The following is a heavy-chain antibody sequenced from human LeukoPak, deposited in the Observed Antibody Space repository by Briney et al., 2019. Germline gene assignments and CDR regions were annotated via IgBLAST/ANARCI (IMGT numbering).Heavy chain of an antibody. CDR3: TRDRRPVPGRIWFGEAYWYFDL. CDR1: GFTFSSYW. Sequence: GGSLRLSCAASGFTFSSYWMSWVRQAPGKGLEWVANIKQDGSEKYYVDSVKGRFTISRDNAKHSLYLQMNSLRAEDTAVYYCTRDRRPVPGRIWFGEAYWYFDLGGRGSLVTVSS. J-gene: IGHJ2*01. D-gene: IGHD3-10*01. CDR2: IKQDGSEK. V-gene: IGHV3-7*01.